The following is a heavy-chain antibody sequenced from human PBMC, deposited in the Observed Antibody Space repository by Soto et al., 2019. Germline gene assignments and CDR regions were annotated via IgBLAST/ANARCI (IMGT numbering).Heavy chain of an antibody. J-gene: IGHJ4*02. V-gene: IGHV3-72*01. CDR3: ASGTHIGPLGRLEWLVTPTPLAY. CDR2: TRNKANSYTT. CDR1: GFTFSDHY. Sequence: QTGGSLRLSCAASGFTFSDHYMDWVRQAPGKGLEWVGRTRNKANSYTTEYAASVKGRFTISRDDSKNSLYLQMNSLKAEDTAVYYCASGTHIGPLGRLEWLVTPTPLAYWGQGTLVTVSS. D-gene: IGHD6-19*01.